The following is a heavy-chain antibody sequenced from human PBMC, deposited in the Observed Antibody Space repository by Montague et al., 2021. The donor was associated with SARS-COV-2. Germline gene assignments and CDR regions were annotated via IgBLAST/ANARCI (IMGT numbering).Heavy chain of an antibody. J-gene: IGHJ5*02. CDR3: ARPRPQIYNRKEVGTGNWFDP. CDR2: IDPSDSYT. CDR1: GYSFTSYW. V-gene: IGHV5-10-1*01. D-gene: IGHD1-14*01. Sequence: QSGAEVKKPGESLRISCKGSGYSFTSYWISWVRQMPGKGLEWMGRIDPSDSYTNYSPSFQGHVTISADKSISTAYLQWSSLKASDTAMYYCARPRPQIYNRKEVGTGNWFDPGGQGTLVTVSS.